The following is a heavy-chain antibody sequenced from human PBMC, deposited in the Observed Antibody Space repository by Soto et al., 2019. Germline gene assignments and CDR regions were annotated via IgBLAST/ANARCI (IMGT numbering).Heavy chain of an antibody. Sequence: GGSLRLSCAASGFTFSNAWMSWVRQAPGKGLEWVGRIKSKTDGGTTDYAAPVKGRFTISRDDSKNTLYLQMNSLKTEDTAVYYCTTGAAEWELLVYAFDIWGQGTMVTVSS. CDR2: IKSKTDGGTT. V-gene: IGHV3-15*01. CDR1: GFTFSNAW. J-gene: IGHJ3*02. CDR3: TTGAAEWELLVYAFDI. D-gene: IGHD1-26*01.